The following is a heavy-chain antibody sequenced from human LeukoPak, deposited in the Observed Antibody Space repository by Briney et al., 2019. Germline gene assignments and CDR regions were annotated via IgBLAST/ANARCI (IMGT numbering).Heavy chain of an antibody. D-gene: IGHD3-10*01. CDR1: GFTFSSYA. J-gene: IGHJ4*02. CDR3: ARAYGSGSYYDY. Sequence: GRSLRLYCAASGFTFSSYAMHWVRQAPGKGLEWVAVISYDGSNKYYADSVKGRFTISRDNSKNTMYLQMNSLRAEDTAVYYCARAYGSGSYYDYWGQGTLVTVSS. V-gene: IGHV3-30*01. CDR2: ISYDGSNK.